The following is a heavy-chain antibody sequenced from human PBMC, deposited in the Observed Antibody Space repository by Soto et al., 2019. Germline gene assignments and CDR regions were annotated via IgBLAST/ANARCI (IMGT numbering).Heavy chain of an antibody. CDR2: ISGSGGST. V-gene: IGHV3-23*01. CDR1: GFTFSSYA. D-gene: IGHD4-17*01. CDR3: AKGSPPVTTIVGWADV. J-gene: IGHJ6*02. Sequence: ESGGGLGQPGGSLRLSCAASGFTFSSYAMSWVRQAPGKGLEWVSAISGSGGSTYYADSVKGRFTISRDNSRNTLYLEMNSLRSDDMAVDYCAKGSPPVTTIVGWADVWGQGTTVTVSS.